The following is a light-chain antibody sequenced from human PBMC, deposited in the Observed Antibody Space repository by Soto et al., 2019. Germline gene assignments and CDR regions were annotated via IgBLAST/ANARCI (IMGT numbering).Light chain of an antibody. Sequence: SYELTQPPSVSVAPGQTARLTCGGANMRTKRVHWYQQRPGQSPILVLYDDDDRPSGIPERFSGSNSGNTATLTINRVAAGDEGDYYCQVWDSSSEHVVFGGGTKADRP. CDR2: DDD. CDR1: NMRTKR. CDR3: QVWDSSSEHVV. J-gene: IGLJ2*01. V-gene: IGLV3-21*02.